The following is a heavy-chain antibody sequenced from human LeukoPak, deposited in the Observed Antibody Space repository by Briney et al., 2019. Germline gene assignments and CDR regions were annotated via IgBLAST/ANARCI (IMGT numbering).Heavy chain of an antibody. J-gene: IGHJ6*02. CDR1: RFTFSVYG. D-gene: IGHD3-16*02. CDR2: ISYDGSNE. Sequence: GRSLRLSCAASRFTFSVYGMHWVRQAPGKGLERVAFISYDGSNEYYADSVKGRFTISRDNSKYTLHLQMNSLRAEDTAVYSCAKDRSSYYYYGMDVWGQGTTVTVSS. V-gene: IGHV3-30*18. CDR3: AKDRSSYYYYGMDV.